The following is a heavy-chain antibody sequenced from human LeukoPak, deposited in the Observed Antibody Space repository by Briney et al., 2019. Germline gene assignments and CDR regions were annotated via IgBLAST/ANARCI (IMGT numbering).Heavy chain of an antibody. CDR2: IIPIFGIA. CDR3: AREWRGSYYYYGMYV. Sequence: SVKVSCKASGGTFSSYAISWVRQAPGQGLEWMGRIIPIFGIANYAQKFQGRVTITADKSTSTAYMELSSLRSEDTAVYYCAREWRGSYYYYGMYVWGQGTTVTVSS. CDR1: GGTFSSYA. J-gene: IGHJ6*02. D-gene: IGHD3-10*01. V-gene: IGHV1-69*04.